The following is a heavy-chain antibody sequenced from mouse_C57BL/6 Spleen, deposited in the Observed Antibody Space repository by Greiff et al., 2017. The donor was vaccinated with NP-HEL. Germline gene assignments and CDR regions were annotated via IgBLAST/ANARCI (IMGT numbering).Heavy chain of an antibody. Sequence: EVQLQESVAELVRPGASVKLSCTASGFDIKNTYMHWVKQRPEQGLEWIGRIDPANGNTKYTPKFQGKATITADTSSNTAYLQLSSLTSEDTAIYYCAAPLTVVSSSWFADWGQGTLVTVSA. CDR1: GFDIKNTY. CDR2: IDPANGNT. J-gene: IGHJ3*01. D-gene: IGHD1-1*01. CDR3: AAPLTVVSSSWFAD. V-gene: IGHV14-3*01.